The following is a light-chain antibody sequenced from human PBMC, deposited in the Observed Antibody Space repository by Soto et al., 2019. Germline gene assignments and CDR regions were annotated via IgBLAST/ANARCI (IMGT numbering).Light chain of an antibody. J-gene: IGKJ5*01. CDR2: TAF. V-gene: IGKV1-9*01. CDR3: QHRHSYPIT. Sequence: DIQLTQSPSFLSASVGDRVTITCRASQGIGSLLAWYQQKPGQAPNLLIHTAFTLQSGVPSRFSGSGSRTEFTLTISNLQAEDFASYYCQHRHSYPITFGQGTRLEIK. CDR1: QGIGSL.